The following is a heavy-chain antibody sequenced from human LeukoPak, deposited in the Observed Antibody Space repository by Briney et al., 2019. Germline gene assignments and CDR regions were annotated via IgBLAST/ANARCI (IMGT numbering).Heavy chain of an antibody. Sequence: GGSLRLSCAASGFTFSSYSMNWVRQAPGKGLEWVSSISSSSSYIYYADSVKGRFTISRDNAKNSLYLQMNSLRAEDTAVYYCARDLEYCSGGSCYSGAFDIWGQGTMVTVSS. D-gene: IGHD2-15*01. CDR3: ARDLEYCSGGSCYSGAFDI. CDR1: GFTFSSYS. J-gene: IGHJ3*02. V-gene: IGHV3-21*01. CDR2: ISSSSSYI.